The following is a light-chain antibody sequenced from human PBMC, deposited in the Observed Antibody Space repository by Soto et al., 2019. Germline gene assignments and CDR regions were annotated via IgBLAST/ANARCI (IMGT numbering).Light chain of an antibody. CDR2: SNN. CDR3: AAWDDRLNGVV. Sequence: QSVLTQPPSAYGTPGQRVPISCSGSRSNIGSNTVNWYQQLPATAPKLLIYSNNYRPLGVPDRFSGSKSGTSDSLAISGLQSEDEAEYYCAAWDDRLNGVVFGGGTKLTVL. CDR1: RSNIGSNT. V-gene: IGLV1-44*01. J-gene: IGLJ2*01.